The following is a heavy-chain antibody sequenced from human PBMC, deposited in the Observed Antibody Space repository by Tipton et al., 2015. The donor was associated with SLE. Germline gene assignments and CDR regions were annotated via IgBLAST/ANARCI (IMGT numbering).Heavy chain of an antibody. D-gene: IGHD3-16*01. CDR2: IYYSGST. Sequence: TLSLTCTVSGGSISSHYWSWLRQPPGKGLEWIGYIYYSGSTNYNPSLTSRVTISVDTSKNQSSLKLSSVTAADTAVYYCAREGAEGFDPWGQGTLVTVSS. V-gene: IGHV4-59*11. CDR1: GGSISSHY. J-gene: IGHJ5*02. CDR3: AREGAEGFDP.